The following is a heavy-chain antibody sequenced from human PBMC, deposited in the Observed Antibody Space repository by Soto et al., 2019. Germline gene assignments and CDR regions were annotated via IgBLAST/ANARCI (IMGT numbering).Heavy chain of an antibody. CDR3: ARESRDYDFWSGYYYYGMDV. CDR1: DGSISSGGYY. J-gene: IGHJ6*02. CDR2: IYYSGST. Sequence: NRSETLSLTCTVSDGSISSGGYYWSWIRQHPGKGLEWIGYIYYSGSTYYNPSLKSRVTISVDTSKNQFSLKLSSVTAADTAVYYCARESRDYDFWSGYYYYGMDVWGQGTTVTVSS. D-gene: IGHD3-3*01. V-gene: IGHV4-31*03.